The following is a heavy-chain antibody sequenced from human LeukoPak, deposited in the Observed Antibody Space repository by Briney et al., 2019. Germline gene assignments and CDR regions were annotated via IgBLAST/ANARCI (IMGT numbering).Heavy chain of an antibody. Sequence: GGSLRLSCAASGFTFSSFLMSWVRQAPGKGLEWVANIKHDGGEKYYVDSVKGRFTISRDNAKNSLYLQMNSLRPEDTAVYYCARDRSSGWPGSFDYWGQGTLVTVSS. D-gene: IGHD6-19*01. CDR2: IKHDGGEK. CDR1: GFTFSSFL. CDR3: ARDRSSGWPGSFDY. J-gene: IGHJ4*02. V-gene: IGHV3-7*01.